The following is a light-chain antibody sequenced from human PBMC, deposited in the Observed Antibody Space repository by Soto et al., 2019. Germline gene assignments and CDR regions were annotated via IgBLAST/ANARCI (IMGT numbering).Light chain of an antibody. CDR3: QSYDSSLSLYV. CDR2: GNS. V-gene: IGLV1-40*01. CDR1: SSNIGAGYD. Sequence: QPMLTQPPSVSGAPGQRVTISCTGSSSNIGAGYDVHWYQQLPGTAPKLLIYGNSNRPSGVPDRFSGSKSGTSASLAITGLQAEDEADYYCQSYDSSLSLYVFGTGTKLTVL. J-gene: IGLJ1*01.